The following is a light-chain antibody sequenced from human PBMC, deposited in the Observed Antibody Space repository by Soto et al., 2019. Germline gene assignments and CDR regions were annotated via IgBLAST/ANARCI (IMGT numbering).Light chain of an antibody. CDR1: QSISTY. J-gene: IGKJ1*01. CDR2: AAS. CDR3: QHYNSYSEA. Sequence: DMQMTQSPSSLSASVGERGTSTCGASQSISTYLAWYQQKAGLAPKLLIYAASSLQSGVPSRFSGSGSGTEFTLTISSLQPDDFATYYCQHYNSYSEAFGQGTKVDIK. V-gene: IGKV1-5*01.